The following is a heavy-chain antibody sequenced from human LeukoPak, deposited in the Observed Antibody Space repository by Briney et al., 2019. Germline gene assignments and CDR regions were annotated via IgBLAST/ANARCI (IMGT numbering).Heavy chain of an antibody. Sequence: GGSLRLSCAASGFAFSSYEMNWVRQAPGKGLEWVSYISSNADTIYYADSVKGRFTISRDNAKKSLYLQMHSLRVEDTAVYYCSSAYGGLLDRWGQGTLVTVSS. D-gene: IGHD3-16*01. CDR1: GFAFSSYE. V-gene: IGHV3-48*03. CDR2: ISSNADTI. CDR3: SSAYGGLLDR. J-gene: IGHJ5*02.